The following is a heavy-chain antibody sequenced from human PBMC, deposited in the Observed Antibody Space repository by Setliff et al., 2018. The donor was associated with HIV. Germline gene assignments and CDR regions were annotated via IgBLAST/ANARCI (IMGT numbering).Heavy chain of an antibody. CDR3: ARSPQGGYFDY. V-gene: IGHV3-7*03. J-gene: IGHJ4*03. CDR1: GFTFSSHW. Sequence: GGSLRLSCAASGFTFSSHWMSWIRQAPGKGLEWVAIIKQDERRYVDSVKGRFTISRDDARNSLYLQMNNLRVEDTAVYHCARSPQGGYFDYWGQGTLVTVSS. CDR2: IKQDER.